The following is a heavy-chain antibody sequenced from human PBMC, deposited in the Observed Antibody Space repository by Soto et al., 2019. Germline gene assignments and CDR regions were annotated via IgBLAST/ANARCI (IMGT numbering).Heavy chain of an antibody. CDR3: ARRGPGTYFDY. Sequence: EVQLLDSGGGLVQPGGSLRLSCAASGFTFSSYAMNWVRQAPGKGLEWVSVISGSGGSTYYADSVKGRFTISRDNSKNTLYLQMNSLRPEDTAVYYCARRGPGTYFDYWGQGTLVTVSS. CDR2: ISGSGGST. D-gene: IGHD6-13*01. V-gene: IGHV3-23*01. CDR1: GFTFSSYA. J-gene: IGHJ4*02.